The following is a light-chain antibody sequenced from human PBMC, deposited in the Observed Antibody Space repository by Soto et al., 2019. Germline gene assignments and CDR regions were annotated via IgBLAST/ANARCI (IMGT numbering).Light chain of an antibody. CDR3: QQYNSYP. CDR1: QSISSW. J-gene: IGKJ1*01. V-gene: IGKV1-5*01. Sequence: DIQMTQSPSTLSASVGDRVTITCRASQSISSWLAWYQQKPGKAPKLLIYDASSLESGVPSRFSGSGSGTEFTLTISSLQPDDFATYYCQQYNSYPFGQGTRWIS. CDR2: DAS.